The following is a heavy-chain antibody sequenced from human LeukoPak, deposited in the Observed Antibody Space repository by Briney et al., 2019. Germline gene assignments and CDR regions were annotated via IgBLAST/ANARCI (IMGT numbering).Heavy chain of an antibody. Sequence: GGSLRLSCAASGFTVSSSFMSWVRQAPGKGLEWISIIYSGGSTYYTDSVKGRFTISRDNSKNTLYLQMSSLRAEDTAVYYCARDRELLRGPFDYWGQGTLVTVSS. CDR3: ARDRELLRGPFDY. CDR2: IYSGGST. CDR1: GFTVSSSF. D-gene: IGHD1-26*01. V-gene: IGHV3-66*01. J-gene: IGHJ4*02.